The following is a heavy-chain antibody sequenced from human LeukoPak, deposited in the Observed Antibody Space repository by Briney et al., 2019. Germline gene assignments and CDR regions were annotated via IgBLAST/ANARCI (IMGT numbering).Heavy chain of an antibody. CDR1: GFTFSNAW. CDR2: IKSKADGGTT. D-gene: IGHD6-19*01. CDR3: TTEKGSGWAGDYYYYGMDV. J-gene: IGHJ6*04. V-gene: IGHV3-15*01. Sequence: GGSLRLSCATSGFTFSNAWMSWVRQAPGKGLEWVGRIKSKADGGTTDYAAPVKGRFTISRDDSKNTLFLQMNSLKTEDTAVYYCTTEKGSGWAGDYYYYGMDVWGKGTTVTVSS.